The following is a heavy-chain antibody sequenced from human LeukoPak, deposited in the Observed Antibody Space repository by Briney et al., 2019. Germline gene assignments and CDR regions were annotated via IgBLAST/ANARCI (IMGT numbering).Heavy chain of an antibody. CDR1: GYTFTGYY. D-gene: IGHD3-22*01. Sequence: ASVKVSCKASGYTFTGYYMHWVRQAPGQGLEWMGWINPNSGGTNYAQKFQGRVTMTRDTSISTAYMELSRLRSDGTAVYYCASPEVVIPRAFDIWGQGTMVTVSS. V-gene: IGHV1-2*02. J-gene: IGHJ3*02. CDR2: INPNSGGT. CDR3: ASPEVVIPRAFDI.